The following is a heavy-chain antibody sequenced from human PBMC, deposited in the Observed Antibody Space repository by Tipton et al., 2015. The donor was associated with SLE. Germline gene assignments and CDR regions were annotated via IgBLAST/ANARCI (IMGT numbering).Heavy chain of an antibody. D-gene: IGHD3-3*01. Sequence: SLRLSCAASGFTFSGYWMSWVRQAPGKGLEWVSAITGSGDRTYYIDSVKGRFTISRDNSKNSLYLQMNGQRAEDTAVYYCARSPADYWNGYSAWGQGTLVAVSS. V-gene: IGHV3-23*01. CDR3: ARSPADYWNGYSA. J-gene: IGHJ4*02. CDR2: ITGSGDRT. CDR1: GFTFSGYW.